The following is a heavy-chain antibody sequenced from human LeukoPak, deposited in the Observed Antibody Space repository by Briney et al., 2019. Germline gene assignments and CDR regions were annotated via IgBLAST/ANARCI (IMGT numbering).Heavy chain of an antibody. Sequence: ASVKVSCKASGYTFTGYYMHWVRQAPGQGLEWMGWINPNSGGTNYAQRFQGRVTMTRDTSISTAYMELSRLRSDDTAVYYCAILGVLRYFDWLFDSDYWGQGTLVTVSS. CDR1: GYTFTGYY. J-gene: IGHJ4*02. D-gene: IGHD3-9*01. CDR3: AILGVLRYFDWLFDSDY. CDR2: INPNSGGT. V-gene: IGHV1-2*02.